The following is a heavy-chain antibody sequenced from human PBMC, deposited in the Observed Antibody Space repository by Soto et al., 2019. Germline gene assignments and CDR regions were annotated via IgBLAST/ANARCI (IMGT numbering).Heavy chain of an antibody. Sequence: PGGSLRLSCAASGFTFSSYGMHWVRQAPGKGLEWVAVIWYDGSNKYYADSVKGRFTISRDNSKNTLYLQMNSLRAEDTAVYYCARDLNRFGELYFDYWGQGTLVTVSS. CDR1: GFTFSSYG. CDR2: IWYDGSNK. CDR3: ARDLNRFGELYFDY. V-gene: IGHV3-33*01. D-gene: IGHD3-10*01. J-gene: IGHJ4*02.